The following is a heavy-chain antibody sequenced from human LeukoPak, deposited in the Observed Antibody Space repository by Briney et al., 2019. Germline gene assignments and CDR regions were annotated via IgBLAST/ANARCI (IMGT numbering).Heavy chain of an antibody. CDR3: ARGLWFGELLKLFDY. V-gene: IGHV1-3*01. CDR1: GYTFTIYA. J-gene: IGHJ4*02. CDR2: INAGNGNT. D-gene: IGHD3-10*01. Sequence: ASVKVSFKASGYTFTIYAMHWVRQAPGQRREWMGWINAGNGNTKYSQKFQGRVTITRDTSASTAYMELSSLRSEDTAVYYCARGLWFGELLKLFDYWGQGTLVTVSS.